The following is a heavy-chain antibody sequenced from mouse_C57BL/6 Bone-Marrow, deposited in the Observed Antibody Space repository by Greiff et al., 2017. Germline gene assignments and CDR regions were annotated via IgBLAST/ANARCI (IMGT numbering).Heavy chain of an antibody. CDR2: INPYTGGS. D-gene: IGHD1-1*01. CDR3: AKWIITVVAAMDY. V-gene: IGHV1-19*01. CDR1: GYTFTDYY. Sequence: EVQLQQSGPVLVKPGASVKMSCKASGYTFTDYYMNWVKQSHGKSLEWIGVINPYTGGSSYNQKFTGKATLTVDKSSSTAYMELNSLTSEDSAVNYCAKWIITVVAAMDYWGQGTSVTVSS. J-gene: IGHJ4*01.